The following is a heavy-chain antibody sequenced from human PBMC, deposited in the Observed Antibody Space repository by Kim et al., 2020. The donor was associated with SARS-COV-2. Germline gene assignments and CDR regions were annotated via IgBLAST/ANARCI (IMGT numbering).Heavy chain of an antibody. CDR2: IYHSGST. CDR3: AVGYSYGWR. J-gene: IGHJ4*02. CDR1: GYSISSGYY. V-gene: IGHV4-38-2*02. Sequence: SETLSLTCTVSGYSISSGYYWGWIRQPPGKGLEWIGSIYHSGSTYYNPSLKSRVTISVDTSKNQFSLKLSSVTAADTAVYYYAVGYSYGWRWGQGTLVTVSS. D-gene: IGHD5-18*01.